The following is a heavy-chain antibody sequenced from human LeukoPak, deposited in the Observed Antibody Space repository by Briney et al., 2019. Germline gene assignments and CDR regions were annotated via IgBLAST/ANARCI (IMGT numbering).Heavy chain of an antibody. CDR2: IYHIGNT. Sequence: SETLSLTCTVSGGSISSSAYYWSWIRQQPGKGVEWIGYIYHIGNTRYNPSLGSRLTISVDTSKNQFSLKLSSVTAADTAVYYCAREMVGRFFDSWGQGTLVTVSS. CDR3: AREMVGRFFDS. V-gene: IGHV4-31*03. D-gene: IGHD2-8*01. CDR1: GGSISSSAYY. J-gene: IGHJ4*02.